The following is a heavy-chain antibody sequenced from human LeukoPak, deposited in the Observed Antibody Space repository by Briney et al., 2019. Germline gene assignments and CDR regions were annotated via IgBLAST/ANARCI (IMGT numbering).Heavy chain of an antibody. CDR2: INPSGGTT. CDR3: ARDLGAGLAAADPGPIEY. J-gene: IGHJ4*02. V-gene: IGHV1-46*01. Sequence: GASVKVSCKASGYTFTSYYVHWVRQAPGQGLEWMGIINPSGGTTSYAQKFQGRVTLTRDTSTSTVYMELSRLRSEDTAVYYCARDLGAGLAAADPGPIEYWGQGTLVTVSS. D-gene: IGHD6-13*01. CDR1: GYTFTSYY.